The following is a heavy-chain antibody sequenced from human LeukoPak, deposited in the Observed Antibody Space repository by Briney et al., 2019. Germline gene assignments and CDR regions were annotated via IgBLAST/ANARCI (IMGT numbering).Heavy chain of an antibody. V-gene: IGHV5-51*01. D-gene: IGHD6-13*01. CDR2: IYPGDSDT. CDR1: GSSFTSYW. Sequence: GESLKISCKGSGSSFTSYWSGWVRQMPGKGLEWMGIIYPGDSDTRYSPSFQGQVTISADKSISTAYLQWSSLKASDTAMYYCARRKPSGYSSCWHEGYYFDYWGQGTLVTVSS. J-gene: IGHJ4*02. CDR3: ARRKPSGYSSCWHEGYYFDY.